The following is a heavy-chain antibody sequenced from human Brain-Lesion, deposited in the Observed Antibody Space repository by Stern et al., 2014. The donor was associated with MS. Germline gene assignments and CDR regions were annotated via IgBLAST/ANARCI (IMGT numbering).Heavy chain of an antibody. V-gene: IGHV4-4*02. J-gene: IGHJ4*02. CDR1: GGSISSSNW. CDR3: ARFPASRPHVFDS. CDR2: SDHSGST. Sequence: QVQLQESGPGLVKPSGTLSLTCAVSGGSISSSNWWSWVRQSPGKGLEWIGESDHSGSTIYNPSLKSRVTVPVDKSKNRFSLNLRSVPAPDTAVYFCARFPASRPHVFDSWGQGTLVTVSS. D-gene: IGHD6-13*01.